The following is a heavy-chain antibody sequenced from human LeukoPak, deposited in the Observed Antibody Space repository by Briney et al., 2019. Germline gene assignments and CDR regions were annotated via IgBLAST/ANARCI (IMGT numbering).Heavy chain of an antibody. D-gene: IGHD2-15*01. CDR1: GGSFSGYY. CDR2: TNHSGST. Sequence: PSETLSLTCAVYGGSFSGYYWSWIRQPPGKGLEWIGETNHSGSTNYNPSLKSRVTISVDTSKNQFSLKLSSVTAADTAVYYCARGRYCSGGSCYSATRYYYYYYMDVWGKGTTVTVSS. J-gene: IGHJ6*03. V-gene: IGHV4-34*01. CDR3: ARGRYCSGGSCYSATRYYYYYYMDV.